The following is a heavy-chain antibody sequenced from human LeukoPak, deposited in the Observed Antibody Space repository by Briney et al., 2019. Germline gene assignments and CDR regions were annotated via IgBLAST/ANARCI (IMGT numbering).Heavy chain of an antibody. Sequence: GGSLRLSCAASGFSFRSYAMSWFRQAPGKGLEWVGRIKSKTDGGTTDYAAPVKGRFTISRDDSKNTLYLQMNSLKTEDTAVYYCTTDPDDSSGYYLDYWGQGTLVTVSS. CDR2: IKSKTDGGTT. CDR1: GFSFRSYA. V-gene: IGHV3-15*01. CDR3: TTDPDDSSGYYLDY. D-gene: IGHD3-22*01. J-gene: IGHJ4*02.